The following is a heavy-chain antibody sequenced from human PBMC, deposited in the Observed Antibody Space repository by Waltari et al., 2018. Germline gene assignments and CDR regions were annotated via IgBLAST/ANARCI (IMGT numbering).Heavy chain of an antibody. V-gene: IGHV3-74*01. CDR1: GFIFSKYW. CDR2: MNTDGSIT. CDR3: VLYSSIVLGDY. D-gene: IGHD6-13*01. Sequence: EVQLVESGGGLVQPGGSLRLSCAASGFIFSKYWMHWVRQAPGKGLVSVSKMNTDGSITSYADSVKGRFTISRDNAKNTLYLQMNSLRAEDTALYYCVLYSSIVLGDYWGQGNLVTVSS. J-gene: IGHJ4*02.